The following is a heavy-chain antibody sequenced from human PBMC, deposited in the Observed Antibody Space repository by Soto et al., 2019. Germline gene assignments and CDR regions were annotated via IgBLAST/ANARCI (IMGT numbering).Heavy chain of an antibody. CDR1: GFTFSDYG. V-gene: IGHV3-30*03. CDR3: ARSTYCNGGSCYPQY. J-gene: IGHJ4*02. Sequence: GGSLRLSCEGPGFTFSDYGFHWVRQAPGKGLEWVAMISYDGSDRYYRDSVQGRFTISRDDSKNTVFLQMNSLRTEDTAMYYCARSTYCNGGSCYPQYWGPGTLVTVSS. D-gene: IGHD2-15*01. CDR2: ISYDGSDR.